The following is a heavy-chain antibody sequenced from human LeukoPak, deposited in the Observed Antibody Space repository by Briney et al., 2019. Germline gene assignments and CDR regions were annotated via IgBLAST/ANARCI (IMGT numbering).Heavy chain of an antibody. CDR3: AKCPNYGDCLYFDY. J-gene: IGHJ4*02. CDR1: GLTFSSFA. D-gene: IGHD4-17*01. Sequence: PGGSLRLSCAASGLTFSSFAMSWVRQAPGKGLEWVSVISGSGGSTYYADSVKGRFTISRDNSKNTLYLQMNSLRAEDTAVYHCAKCPNYGDCLYFDYWGQGVLVADSS. CDR2: ISGSGGST. V-gene: IGHV3-23*01.